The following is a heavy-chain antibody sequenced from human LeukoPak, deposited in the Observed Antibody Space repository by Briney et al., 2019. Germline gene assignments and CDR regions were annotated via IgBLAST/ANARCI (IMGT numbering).Heavy chain of an antibody. CDR3: ARGVWRWVY. V-gene: IGHV3-21*01. J-gene: IGHJ4*02. D-gene: IGHD4-23*01. CDR1: GFTFSSYS. CDR2: ISISSTYI. Sequence: PGGSLRLSCTASGFTFSSYSMNWVRQAPGKGLEWVSSISISSTYIYYADSVKGRFTMSRDNAKNSLYLQMNSLRAEDTAVYYCARGVWRWVYWGQGTLVTVSS.